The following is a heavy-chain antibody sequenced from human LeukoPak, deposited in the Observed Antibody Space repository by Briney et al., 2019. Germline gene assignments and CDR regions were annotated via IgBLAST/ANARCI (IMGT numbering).Heavy chain of an antibody. CDR2: MNSNTGNT. Sequence: VASVKVSCKASGFTLTNFDINWVRQATGQGLEWMGWMNSNTGNTGYAQEFQGRVTMTRDTSISTAYMELTNLRSEDTAVYYCARGRRGSSGPWSWYLDLWGRGTLVTASS. J-gene: IGHJ2*01. V-gene: IGHV1-8*01. CDR1: GFTLTNFD. CDR3: ARGRRGSSGPWSWYLDL. D-gene: IGHD3-22*01.